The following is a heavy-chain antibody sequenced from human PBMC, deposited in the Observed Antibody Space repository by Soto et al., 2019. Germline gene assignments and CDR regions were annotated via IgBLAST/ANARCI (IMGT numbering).Heavy chain of an antibody. CDR2: IHDSGTT. V-gene: IGHV4-31*03. CDR3: ARDARGPANYFDP. CDR1: GGSISGSYS. D-gene: IGHD1-7*01. Sequence: QVQLQESGPGLVKPSQTLSLTCTVSGGSISGSYSWNWVRQHPGKGLEWIGYIHDSGTTYYNSSLKSRVANSIDVSKNEFYLSLGSVTAADAAMYYCARDARGPANYFDPWGQGTLVAVS. J-gene: IGHJ5*02.